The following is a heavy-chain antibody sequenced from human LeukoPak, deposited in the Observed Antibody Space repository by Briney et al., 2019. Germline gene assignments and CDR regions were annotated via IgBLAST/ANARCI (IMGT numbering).Heavy chain of an antibody. CDR1: GFSFSTYT. CDR2: ISGSSAYI. D-gene: IGHD3-22*01. CDR3: ASPEDYDSSVHSL. V-gene: IGHV3-21*01. J-gene: IGHJ4*02. Sequence: PRGSLRLSCAASGFSFSTYTISWVRQAPGKGLEWVSIISGSSAYINYADSLKGRFTISRDNAKNSVHLQINSLRDEDTAVYYCASPEDYDSSVHSLWGQGTLVTVS.